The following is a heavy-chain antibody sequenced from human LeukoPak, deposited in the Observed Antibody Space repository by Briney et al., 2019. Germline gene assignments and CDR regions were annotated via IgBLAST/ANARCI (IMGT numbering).Heavy chain of an antibody. CDR2: INPNSGGT. J-gene: IGHJ5*02. Sequence: ASVKVSCKASGYTFTGYYMHWVRQAPGQGLEWMGWINPNSGGTNYAQKFQGRVTMTRDTSISTAYMELSRLRSDDTAVYYCARSYRYSSSWYGPWGQGTLVTVSS. CDR3: ARSYRYSSSWYGP. V-gene: IGHV1-2*02. CDR1: GYTFTGYY. D-gene: IGHD6-13*01.